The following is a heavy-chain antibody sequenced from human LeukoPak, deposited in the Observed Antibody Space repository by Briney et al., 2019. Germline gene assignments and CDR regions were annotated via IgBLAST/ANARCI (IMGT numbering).Heavy chain of an antibody. CDR1: GFTFSNYG. V-gene: IGHV3-30*03. J-gene: IGHJ4*02. D-gene: IGHD6-13*01. Sequence: PGRALRLSCAASGFTFSNYGMHWVRQAPGKGLEWVAVILDDGISKYYADSVKGRFTISRDNSKNTLSLQMNSLRAEDTAVYYCATESSSWRFDYWGQGTLVTVSS. CDR2: ILDDGISK. CDR3: ATESSSWRFDY.